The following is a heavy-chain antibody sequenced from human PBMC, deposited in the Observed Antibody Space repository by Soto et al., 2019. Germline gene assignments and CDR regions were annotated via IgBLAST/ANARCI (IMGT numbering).Heavy chain of an antibody. V-gene: IGHV3-30*18. J-gene: IGHJ3*02. CDR3: AKDVSVYSITHAFDI. Sequence: GGSLRLSCAASGFTFSSYGMHWVRQAPGKGLEWVAVISYDGSNKYYADSVKGRFTISRDNSKNTLYLQMNSLRAEDTAVYYCAKDVSVYSITHAFDIWGQGTMVTVSS. D-gene: IGHD6-13*01. CDR2: ISYDGSNK. CDR1: GFTFSSYG.